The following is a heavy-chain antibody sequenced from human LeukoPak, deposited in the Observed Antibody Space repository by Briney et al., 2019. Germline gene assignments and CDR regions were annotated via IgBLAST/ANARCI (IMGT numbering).Heavy chain of an antibody. V-gene: IGHV3-33*01. CDR1: GFTFSSYG. Sequence: GGSLRLSCAASGFTFSSYGMHWVRQAPGKGLEWVAVIWYDGSNKYYADSVKGRFTISRDNSKNTLYLQMNSLRAEGTAVYYCARSNYDSSGNDYWGQGTLVTVSS. J-gene: IGHJ4*02. CDR2: IWYDGSNK. CDR3: ARSNYDSSGNDY. D-gene: IGHD3-22*01.